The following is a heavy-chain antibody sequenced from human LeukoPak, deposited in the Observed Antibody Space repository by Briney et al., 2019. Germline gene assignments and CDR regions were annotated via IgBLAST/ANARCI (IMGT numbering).Heavy chain of an antibody. Sequence: GESLKISCSGSGYSFSRYWIGWVRQMPGRGLEWMGIICPPNSDTRYSPSFQGQVTISVDTSTSTAYLQWSSLETSDTAMYYCARQGSCSSIICYEYYHSGMDVWGQGTPVTVSS. CDR1: GYSFSRYW. CDR3: ARQGSCSSIICYEYYHSGMDV. D-gene: IGHD2-2*01. V-gene: IGHV5-51*01. CDR2: ICPPNSDT. J-gene: IGHJ6*02.